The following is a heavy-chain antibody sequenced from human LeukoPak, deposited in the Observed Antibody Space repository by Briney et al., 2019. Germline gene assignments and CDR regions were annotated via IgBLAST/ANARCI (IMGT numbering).Heavy chain of an antibody. J-gene: IGHJ3*02. D-gene: IGHD1-26*01. V-gene: IGHV3-30*02. CDR1: GFTFSSYG. CDR2: IRYDGSNK. CDR3: AKVVSVWKWELLDPVDAFDI. Sequence: PGGSLRLSCAASGFTFSSYGMHWVRQAPGKGLEWVAFIRYDGSNKYYADSVKGRFTISRDNSKSTLYLQMNSLRAEDTAVYYCAKVVSVWKWELLDPVDAFDIWGQGTMVTVSS.